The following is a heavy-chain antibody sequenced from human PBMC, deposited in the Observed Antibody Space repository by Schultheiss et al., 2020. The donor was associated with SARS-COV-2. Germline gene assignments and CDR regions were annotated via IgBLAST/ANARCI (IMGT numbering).Heavy chain of an antibody. CDR2: ISGSGGST. CDR1: GFTFSSYA. CDR3: ARVPGPCSSTSCITTDAFDI. J-gene: IGHJ3*02. D-gene: IGHD2-2*01. Sequence: GGSLRLSCAASGFTFSSYAMSWVRQAPGKGLEWVSAISGSGGSTYYADSVKGRFTISRDNSKNTLYLQMNSLRAEDTAVYYCARVPGPCSSTSCITTDAFDIWGQGTMVTVSS. V-gene: IGHV3-23*01.